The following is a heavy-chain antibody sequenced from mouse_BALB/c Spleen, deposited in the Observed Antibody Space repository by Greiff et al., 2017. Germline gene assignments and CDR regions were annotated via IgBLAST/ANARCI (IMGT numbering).Heavy chain of an antibody. V-gene: IGHV1S137*01. J-gene: IGHJ2*01. CDR3: ARPYDYDAFDY. D-gene: IGHD2-4*01. CDR1: GYTFTDYA. Sequence: VQLQQSGAELVRPGVSVKISCKGSGYTFTDYAMHWVKQSHAKSLEWIGVISTYYGDASYNQKFKGKATMTVDKSSSTAYMELARLTSEDSAIYYCARPYDYDAFDYWGQGTTLTVSS. CDR2: ISTYYGDA.